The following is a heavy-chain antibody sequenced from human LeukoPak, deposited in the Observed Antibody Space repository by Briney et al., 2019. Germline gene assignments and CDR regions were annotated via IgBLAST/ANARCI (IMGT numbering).Heavy chain of an antibody. Sequence: SETLSLTCTVSGGSISSSSYYWGWIRQPPGKGLEWIGSIYYSGSTYYNPSLKSRVTISVDTSKNQFSLKLSSVTAADTAVYYCARDSRVAAAGTWGQGTLVTVSS. J-gene: IGHJ5*02. D-gene: IGHD6-13*01. CDR1: GGSISSSSYY. CDR3: ARDSRVAAAGT. V-gene: IGHV4-39*07. CDR2: IYYSGST.